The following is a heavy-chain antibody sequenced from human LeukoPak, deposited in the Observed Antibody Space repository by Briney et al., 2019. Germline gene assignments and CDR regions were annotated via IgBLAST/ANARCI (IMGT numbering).Heavy chain of an antibody. CDR3: ATAPILRGEGGEHYKYGMDV. Sequence: SGTLSLTCAVSVGSINSGNWWSWVRQSPGKGLEWIGEIYHNGTPNYNPSLKSRVTISADTFKNHFSLKMTSVTAADTAVYYCATAPILRGEGGEHYKYGMDVWGQGTTVIVSS. CDR1: VGSINSGNW. J-gene: IGHJ6*02. CDR2: IYHNGTP. D-gene: IGHD2-2*02. V-gene: IGHV4-4*02.